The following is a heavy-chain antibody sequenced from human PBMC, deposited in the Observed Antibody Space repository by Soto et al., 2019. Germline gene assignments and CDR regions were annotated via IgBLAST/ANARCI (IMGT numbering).Heavy chain of an antibody. CDR1: GYTLTELS. Sequence: GASVKVSCKVSGYTLTELSMHWVRQAPGKGLEWMGGFDPEDGETIYAQKFQGRVTMTEDTSTDTAYMELSSLRSEDTAVYYCATALLWRDRSPFDYWGQGTLVTVSS. D-gene: IGHD3-10*01. V-gene: IGHV1-24*01. CDR3: ATALLWRDRSPFDY. J-gene: IGHJ4*02. CDR2: FDPEDGET.